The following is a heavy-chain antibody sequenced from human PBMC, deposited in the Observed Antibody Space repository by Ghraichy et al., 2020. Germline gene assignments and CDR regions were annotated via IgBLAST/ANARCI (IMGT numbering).Heavy chain of an antibody. CDR3: ARGRYYDYVWGSHIVAPFDY. CDR2: INHSGST. Sequence: SETLSLTCAVYGGSFSGYYWSWIRQPPGKGLEWIGEINHSGSTNYNPSLKSRVTISVDTSKNQFSLKLSSVTAADTAVYYCARGRYYDYVWGSHIVAPFDYWDQGTLVTVSS. J-gene: IGHJ4*02. D-gene: IGHD3-16*01. V-gene: IGHV4-34*01. CDR1: GGSFSGYY.